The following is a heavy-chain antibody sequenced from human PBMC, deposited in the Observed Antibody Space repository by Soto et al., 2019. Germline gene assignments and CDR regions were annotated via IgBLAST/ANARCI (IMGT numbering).Heavy chain of an antibody. CDR1: GGSISSSSYY. D-gene: IGHD4-17*01. J-gene: IGHJ2*01. CDR3: ATTTVTTIAVFVMSHWYFDL. Sequence: QRQLQESGPGLVKPSETLSLTCTVSGGSISSSSYYWGWIRQPPGKGLAWIGSIYYSGSNYYNPSLTRRDSISEDTYKSLFSLKLSAVTAADSAVYCAATTTVTTIAVFVMSHWYFDLWGGDTLVTVSP. CDR2: IYYSGSN. V-gene: IGHV4-39*01.